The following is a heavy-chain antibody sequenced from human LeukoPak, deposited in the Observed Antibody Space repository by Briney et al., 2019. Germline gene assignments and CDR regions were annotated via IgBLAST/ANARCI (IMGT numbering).Heavy chain of an antibody. V-gene: IGHV4-39*01. CDR3: ARHGASTVTARTYYYYYYGMDV. D-gene: IGHD4-17*01. J-gene: IGHJ6*02. CDR2: IYYSGST. CDR1: GDSISSSACS. Sequence: PSETLSLTCTVSGDSISSSACSWGWIRQPPGKGLEWIGSIYYSGSTYYNPSLKSRVTISVDTSKNQFSLKLSSVTAADTAVYYCARHGASTVTARTYYYYYYGMDVWGQGTTVTVSS.